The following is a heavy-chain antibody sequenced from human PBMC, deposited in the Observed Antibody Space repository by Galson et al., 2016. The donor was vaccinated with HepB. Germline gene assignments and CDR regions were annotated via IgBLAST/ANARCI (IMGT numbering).Heavy chain of an antibody. CDR1: GGSFSGYY. Sequence: SETLSLTCAVYGGSFSGYYWTWIRRPPGKGLEWIGEINHSGNTKYNPSVKSRVTISIDTSKNQVSLNMNSVTAADTGIYYGARGRLPGVYDNLRGSYRLFDFWGQGTLVSVSS. D-gene: IGHD3-16*02. CDR2: INHSGNT. V-gene: IGHV4-34*01. J-gene: IGHJ4*02. CDR3: ARGRLPGVYDNLRGSYRLFDF.